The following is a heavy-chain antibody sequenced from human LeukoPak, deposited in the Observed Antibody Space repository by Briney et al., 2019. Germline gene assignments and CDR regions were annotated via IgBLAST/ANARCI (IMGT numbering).Heavy chain of an antibody. CDR1: GGPISITSYY. V-gene: IGHV4-39*01. CDR2: IYYSGST. J-gene: IGHJ4*02. Sequence: KPSETLSLTCVVSGGPISITSYYWGWIRQPPGKGLELIGSIYYSGSTYHNPSLKSRVTISVDTSKNQFSLKLSSVTAADTAVYYCARHRGYSYGPLDYWGQGTLVTVSS. D-gene: IGHD5-18*01. CDR3: ARHRGYSYGPLDY.